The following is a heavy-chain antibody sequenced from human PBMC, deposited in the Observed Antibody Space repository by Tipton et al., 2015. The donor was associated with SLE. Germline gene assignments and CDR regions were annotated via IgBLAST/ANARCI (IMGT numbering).Heavy chain of an antibody. CDR1: GGSFSGYY. V-gene: IGHV4-34*01. CDR2: INHSGST. CDR3: ARGSNYYYGLDV. J-gene: IGHJ6*02. Sequence: LRLSCAVYGGSFSGYYWSWIRQPPGKGLEWIGEINHSGSTNYNPSLKSRVTISVDTSKNQFSLKLSSVTAADTAVYYCARGSNYYYGLDVWGQGTTVTVSS. D-gene: IGHD4-11*01.